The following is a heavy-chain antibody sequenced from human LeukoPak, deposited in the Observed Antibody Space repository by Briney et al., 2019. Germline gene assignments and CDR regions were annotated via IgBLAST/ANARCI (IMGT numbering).Heavy chain of an antibody. CDR1: GGSISSYY. Sequence: SETLSLICTVSGGSISSYYWSWIRQPPGKGLEWIGYIYYSGSTNYSPSLKSRVTISVDTSKNQFSLKLSSVTAADTAVYYCARDPGTSWYAFDIWGQGTMVTVSS. CDR2: IYYSGST. V-gene: IGHV4-59*01. D-gene: IGHD2-2*01. J-gene: IGHJ3*02. CDR3: ARDPGTSWYAFDI.